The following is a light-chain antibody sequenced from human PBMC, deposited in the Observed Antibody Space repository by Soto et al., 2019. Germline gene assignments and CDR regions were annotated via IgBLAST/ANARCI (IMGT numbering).Light chain of an antibody. V-gene: IGKV1-39*01. J-gene: IGKJ1*01. CDR3: QQTYSPTMA. Sequence: DIQMTQSPSSLSASVGDRVTVTCRASQDVTSYLNWYQQKXGKAPEXXIYAASTLQSGVPSRFSGSGAGTDFTLPISSLQPEDFETDFCQQTYSPTMAFGQGTKVDIK. CDR1: QDVTSY. CDR2: AAS.